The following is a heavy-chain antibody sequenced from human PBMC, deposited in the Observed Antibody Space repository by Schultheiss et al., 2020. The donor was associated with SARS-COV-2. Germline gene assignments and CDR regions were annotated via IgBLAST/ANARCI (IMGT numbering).Heavy chain of an antibody. CDR3: AKELSLPSGHGWGILAS. V-gene: IGHV3-30*19. CDR2: ISYDGSNK. D-gene: IGHD3-10*01. J-gene: IGHJ4*02. CDR1: GFTFSSYG. Sequence: GGSLRLSCAASGFTFSSYGMHWVRQAPGKGLEWVAVISYDGSNKYYADSVKGRFTISRDNSKNTLYLQMNSLRAEDTAVYYCAKELSLPSGHGWGILASWGQGTLITVSS.